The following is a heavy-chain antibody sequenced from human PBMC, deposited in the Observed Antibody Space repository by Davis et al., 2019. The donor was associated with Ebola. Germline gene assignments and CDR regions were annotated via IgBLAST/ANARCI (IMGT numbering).Heavy chain of an antibody. CDR2: INPNSGGT. CDR1: GYTFTSYY. Sequence: AASVKVSCKASGYTFTSYYMHWVRQAPGQGLEWMGRINPNSGGTNYAQKFQGRVTMTRDTSISTAYMELSRLRSDDTAVYYCAKRIGYSSGWYGDYWGQGTLVTVSS. V-gene: IGHV1-2*06. CDR3: AKRIGYSSGWYGDY. D-gene: IGHD6-19*01. J-gene: IGHJ4*02.